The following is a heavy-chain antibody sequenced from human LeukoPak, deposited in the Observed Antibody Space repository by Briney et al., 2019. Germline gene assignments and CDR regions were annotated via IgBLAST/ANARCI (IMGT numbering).Heavy chain of an antibody. CDR3: ARAPIYGDYAQYYYYYGMDV. CDR2: INHSGST. Sequence: SETLSLTCAVYGGSFSGYYWSWIRQSPGKGLEWIGEINHSGSTNYNPSLKSRVTISVDTSKNQFSLKLSSVTAADTAVYYCARAPIYGDYAQYYYYYGMDVWGQGTTVTVSS. V-gene: IGHV4-34*01. CDR1: GGSFSGYY. J-gene: IGHJ6*02. D-gene: IGHD4-17*01.